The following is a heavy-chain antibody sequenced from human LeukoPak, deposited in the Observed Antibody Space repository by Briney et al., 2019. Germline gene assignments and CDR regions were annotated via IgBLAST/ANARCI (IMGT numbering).Heavy chain of an antibody. J-gene: IGHJ4*02. Sequence: SETLSLTCTVSGGSVSSGSYYWSWIRQPPGKGLEWIGYIYYGGSTNYNPSLKSRVTISVDTSKNQFSLKLSSVTAADTAVYYCARAVPFDYWGQGTLVTVSS. D-gene: IGHD3-10*02. CDR3: ARAVPFDY. CDR2: IYYGGST. CDR1: GGSVSSGSYY. V-gene: IGHV4-61*01.